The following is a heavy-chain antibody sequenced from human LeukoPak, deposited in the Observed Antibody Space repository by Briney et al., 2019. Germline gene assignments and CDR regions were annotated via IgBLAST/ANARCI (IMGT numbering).Heavy chain of an antibody. J-gene: IGHJ4*02. V-gene: IGHV1-46*01. CDR2: INPSGGST. CDR3: ARDPNPTYYYDSSGYLFDY. D-gene: IGHD3-22*01. CDR1: GYTFTSYY. Sequence: ASVKVSCKASGYTFTSYYMHWVRQAPRQGLEWMGIINPSGGSTSYAQKFQGRVTMTRDTSTSTVYMELSSLRSEDTAVYYCARDPNPTYYYDSSGYLFDYWGQGTLVTVSS.